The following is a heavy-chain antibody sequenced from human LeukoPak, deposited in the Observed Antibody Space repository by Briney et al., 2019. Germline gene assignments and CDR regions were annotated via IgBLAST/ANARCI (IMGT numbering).Heavy chain of an antibody. V-gene: IGHV1-8*01. D-gene: IGHD2-15*01. CDR1: GYTFINYD. CDR2: VNPKTGYT. J-gene: IGHJ4*02. Sequence: GASVKVSCKASGYTFINYDINWVRQAPGQGLEWMGLVNPKTGYTGYAQRFQGRVTMTRNTSITTAFMELSSLRSEDTAIYYCARARYCPGGRCYSSESDSCGQGTLVAVSS. CDR3: ARARYCPGGRCYSSESDS.